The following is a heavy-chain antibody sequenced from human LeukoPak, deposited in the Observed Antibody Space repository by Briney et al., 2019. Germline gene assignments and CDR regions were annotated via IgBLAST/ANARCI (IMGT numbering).Heavy chain of an antibody. J-gene: IGHJ5*02. CDR2: ISAYKVNT. V-gene: IGHV1-18*01. CDR3: ARVPGPTEGSWFDP. CDR1: VYTFTSYG. D-gene: IGHD3-10*01. Sequence: ASVKVSCKASVYTFTSYGISWVRQAPGQGLEWMGWISAYKVNTNYAQKLRGRVTMTTDTSTSTAYMELRSLRSDDTAVYYCARVPGPTEGSWFDPWGQGTLVTVSP.